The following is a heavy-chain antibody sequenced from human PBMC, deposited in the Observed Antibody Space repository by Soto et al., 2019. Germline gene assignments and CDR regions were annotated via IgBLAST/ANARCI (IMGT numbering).Heavy chain of an antibody. J-gene: IGHJ4*02. V-gene: IGHV2-5*02. Sequence: QITLKESGPTLVKPTQTLTLTCSFSGFSLSSVGVGVGWIRQPPGKALEWLALIYWDDDNRYSPSLKSRLTITKDTSKTQVVLTMTNSDPVDTATYYCAHTLDWGEGLFDYWGQGTLVTVSS. CDR2: IYWDDDN. CDR3: AHTLDWGEGLFDY. D-gene: IGHD7-27*01. CDR1: GFSLSSVGVG.